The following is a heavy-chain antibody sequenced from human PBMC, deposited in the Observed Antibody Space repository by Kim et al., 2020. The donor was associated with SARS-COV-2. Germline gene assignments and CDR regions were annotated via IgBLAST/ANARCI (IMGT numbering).Heavy chain of an antibody. J-gene: IGHJ6*02. CDR1: GGSFSGYY. D-gene: IGHD6-13*01. CDR3: ARSKGIAAAGTYYYGMDV. V-gene: IGHV4-34*01. CDR2: INHSGST. Sequence: SETLSLTCAVYGGSFSGYYWSWIRQPPGKGLEWIGEINHSGSTNYNPSLKSRVTISVDTSKNQFSLKLSSVTAADTAVYYCARSKGIAAAGTYYYGMDVWGQGTTVTVSS.